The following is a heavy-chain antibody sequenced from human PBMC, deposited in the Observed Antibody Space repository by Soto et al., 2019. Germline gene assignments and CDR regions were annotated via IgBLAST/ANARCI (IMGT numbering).Heavy chain of an antibody. V-gene: IGHV1-58*01. D-gene: IGHD3-16*02. CDR3: AADWGKNDYVWGSYRYTFDY. Sequence: GASVKVSCKASGFTFTSSAVQWVRQARGQRLEWIGWIAVGSGNTNYAQKFQERVTITRDMSTSTAYMELSSLRSEDTAVYYCAADWGKNDYVWGSYRYTFDYWGQGTLVTVSS. J-gene: IGHJ4*02. CDR2: IAVGSGNT. CDR1: GFTFTSSA.